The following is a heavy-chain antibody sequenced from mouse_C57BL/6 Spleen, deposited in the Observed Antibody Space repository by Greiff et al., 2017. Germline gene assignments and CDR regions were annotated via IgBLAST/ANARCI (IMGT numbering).Heavy chain of an antibody. CDR2: ISYDGSN. D-gene: IGHD2-3*01. J-gene: IGHJ4*01. CDR3: ARERWLEGMDY. V-gene: IGHV3-6*01. CDR1: GYSITSGYY. Sequence: EVQLQESGPGLVKPSQSLSLTCSVTGYSITSGYYWNWIRQFPGNKLEWMGYISYDGSNNYHPALKNRIAITRDTSKNQFFLKLNSVTTEDTATDYCARERWLEGMDYWGQGTSVTVSS.